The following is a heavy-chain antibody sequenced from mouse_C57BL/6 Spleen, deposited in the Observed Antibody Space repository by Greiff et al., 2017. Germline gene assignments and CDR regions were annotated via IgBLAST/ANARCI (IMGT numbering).Heavy chain of an antibody. J-gene: IGHJ4*01. Sequence: VQLQQSGAELVRPGASVTLSCKASGYTFTDYEMHWVKQTPVHGLEWIGAIDPETGGTAYTKKFKGQVILTADKSSSTAYMQFRSLTSEDSAVYYCTNVGLRRPRYFAKEYWGQGTSVTASS. CDR1: GYTFTDYE. D-gene: IGHD2-2*01. V-gene: IGHV1-15*01. CDR3: TNVGLRRPRYFAKEY. CDR2: IDPETGGT.